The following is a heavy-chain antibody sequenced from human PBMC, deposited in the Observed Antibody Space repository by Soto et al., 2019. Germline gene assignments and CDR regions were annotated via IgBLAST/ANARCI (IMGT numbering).Heavy chain of an antibody. J-gene: IGHJ4*02. CDR3: ARFLHYYDSSGYPPYYYFDY. CDR1: GYTFTSYD. CDR2: MNPNSGNT. Sequence: ASVKVSCKASGYTFTSYDINWVRQATGQGLEWMGWMNPNSGNTGYAQKFQGRVTMTRNTSISTAYMELSSLRSEDTAVYYCARFLHYYDSSGYPPYYYFDYWGQGTLVTVSS. V-gene: IGHV1-8*01. D-gene: IGHD3-22*01.